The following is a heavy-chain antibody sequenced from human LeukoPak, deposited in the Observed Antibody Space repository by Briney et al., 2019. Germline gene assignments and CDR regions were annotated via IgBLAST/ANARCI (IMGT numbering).Heavy chain of an antibody. Sequence: PSETLSLTCTVSGGSMSGYFWSWIRQPAGKALEWIGRIYSSGITDYNPSLNSRVTMSVDTSKNQFSLKLSSVTAADTAVYYCARDLLDSGSYLTVDYFDYWGQGTLVTVSS. CDR1: GGSMSGYF. CDR2: IYSSGIT. CDR3: ARDLLDSGSYLTVDYFDY. D-gene: IGHD1-26*01. J-gene: IGHJ4*02. V-gene: IGHV4-4*07.